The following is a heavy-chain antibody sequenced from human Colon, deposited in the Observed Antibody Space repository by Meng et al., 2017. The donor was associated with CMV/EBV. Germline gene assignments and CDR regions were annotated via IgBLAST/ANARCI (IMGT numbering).Heavy chain of an antibody. Sequence: VRLAESARCLVQPSETLSLTCAFSGASVSGGTYHWSWIRQPPGKELEWIGYIYDGRTTIYNPSLKSRVTISVDASKNQFSLEMRSVTTADTAVYYCAKSRSSTPGVVDYWGQGTLVTASS. CDR3: AKSRSSTPGVVDY. V-gene: IGHV4-61*01. J-gene: IGHJ4*02. CDR1: GASVSGGTYH. CDR2: IYDGRTT. D-gene: IGHD3-10*01.